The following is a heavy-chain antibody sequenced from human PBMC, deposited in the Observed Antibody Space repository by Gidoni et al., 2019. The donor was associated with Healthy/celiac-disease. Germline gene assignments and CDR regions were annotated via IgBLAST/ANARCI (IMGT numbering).Heavy chain of an antibody. J-gene: IGHJ4*02. D-gene: IGHD3-3*01. CDR3: ARDSSSVTIFGVVIQFHFDY. CDR2: INAGNGNT. Sequence: RLEWMGWINAGNGNTKYSQKFQGRVTITRDTSASTGYMELSSLRSEDTAVYYCARDSSSVTIFGVVIQFHFDYWGQGTLVTVSS. V-gene: IGHV1-3*01.